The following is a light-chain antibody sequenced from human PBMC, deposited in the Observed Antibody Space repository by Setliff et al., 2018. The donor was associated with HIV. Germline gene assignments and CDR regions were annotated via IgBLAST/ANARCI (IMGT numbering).Light chain of an antibody. CDR3: CSYAGSHTFV. V-gene: IGLV1-47*01. J-gene: IGLJ1*01. CDR1: SSNIGINY. CDR2: RNN. Sequence: SVLTQPPSASGTPGQRVTIPCSGSSSNIGINYVYWYQQLPGTAPKLLMYRNNQRPSGVPDRFSGSKSGNTASLTISGLQAEDEADYYCCSYAGSHTFVFGTGTQVTVL.